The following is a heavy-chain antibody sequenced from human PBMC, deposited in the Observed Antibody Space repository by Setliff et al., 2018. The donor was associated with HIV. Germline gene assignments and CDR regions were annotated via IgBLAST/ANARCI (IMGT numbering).Heavy chain of an antibody. D-gene: IGHD3-16*02. CDR1: GGSISSGTSY. Sequence: SETLSLTCTVSGGSISSGTSYWSWIRQPAEKGLEWIGRIYTSGSTNYNPSLKSRVSISVDTSKNRFSLKLSSVTAADTAVYYCARETYGYVWGTYRYRPRHFDYWGQGTLVTVSS. CDR2: IYTSGST. V-gene: IGHV4-61*02. CDR3: ARETYGYVWGTYRYRPRHFDY. J-gene: IGHJ4*02.